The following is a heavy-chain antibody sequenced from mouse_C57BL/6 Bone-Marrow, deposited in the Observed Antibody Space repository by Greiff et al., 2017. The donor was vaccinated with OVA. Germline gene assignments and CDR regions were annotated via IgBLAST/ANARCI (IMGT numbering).Heavy chain of an antibody. Sequence: VKLQQPGAELVMPGASVKLSCKASGYTFTSYWMHWVKQRPGQGLEWIGEIDPSDSYTNYNQKFKGKSTLTVDKSSSTAYMQLSSLTSEDSAVYYCARGWDYFDYWGQGTTLTVSS. J-gene: IGHJ2*01. CDR2: IDPSDSYT. CDR3: ARGWDYFDY. CDR1: GYTFTSYW. V-gene: IGHV1-69*01. D-gene: IGHD3-3*01.